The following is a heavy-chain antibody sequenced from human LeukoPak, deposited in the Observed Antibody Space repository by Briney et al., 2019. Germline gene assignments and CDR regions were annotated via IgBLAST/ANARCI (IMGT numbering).Heavy chain of an antibody. J-gene: IGHJ3*02. V-gene: IGHV3-33*01. CDR3: ARDPGDYVGNDAFDI. CDR1: GFTFSSYG. Sequence: GGSLRLSCAASGFTFSSYGMHWVRQAPGKGLEWVAVIWYDGSNKYYADSVKGRITVSRDNSKNTVYLQMNSLRAEDTAVYYYARDPGDYVGNDAFDIWGQGTMVTVSS. D-gene: IGHD4-17*01. CDR2: IWYDGSNK.